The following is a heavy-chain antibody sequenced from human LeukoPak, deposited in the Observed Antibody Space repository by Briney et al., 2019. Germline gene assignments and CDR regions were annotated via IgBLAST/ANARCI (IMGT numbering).Heavy chain of an antibody. Sequence: GGSLRLSCAASGFTFSSYAMSWVRQAPGKGLEWVSSISRSSSYIYYADSVKGRFTISRDNAKNSLYLQMNSLRAEDTAVYYCARGSGITMIVVVNSFDYWGQGTLVTVSS. D-gene: IGHD3-22*01. V-gene: IGHV3-21*01. CDR3: ARGSGITMIVVVNSFDY. J-gene: IGHJ4*02. CDR2: ISRSSSYI. CDR1: GFTFSSYA.